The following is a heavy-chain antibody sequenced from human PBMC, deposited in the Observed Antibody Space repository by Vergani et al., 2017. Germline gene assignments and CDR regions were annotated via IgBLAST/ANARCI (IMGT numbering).Heavy chain of an antibody. CDR3: ASTTGTPHPDYYYYGMDV. CDR2: IYYSGST. J-gene: IGHJ6*02. D-gene: IGHD1-1*01. Sequence: QLQLQESGPGLVKPSETLSLTCTVSGGSISSSSYYWGWIRQPPGKGLEWIGSIYYSGSTYYNPSLKSRVTISVDTSKNQFSLKLSSVTAADTAVYYCASTTGTPHPDYYYYGMDVWGQGTTVTVSS. V-gene: IGHV4-39*07. CDR1: GGSISSSSYY.